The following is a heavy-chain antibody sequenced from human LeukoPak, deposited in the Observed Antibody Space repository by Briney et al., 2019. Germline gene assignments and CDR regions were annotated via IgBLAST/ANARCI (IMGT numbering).Heavy chain of an antibody. J-gene: IGHJ3*02. CDR3: ARVGDMEAFDI. Sequence: GGSLRLSCAASGFIFSDHYMDWVRQAPGKGLEWVTLMWYDGRNKYYADSVKGRFTISRDNSKNTVYLQMNSLRGEDTAVYYCARVGDMEAFDIWGQGTRVTVSS. CDR2: MWYDGRNK. D-gene: IGHD3-16*01. V-gene: IGHV3-33*08. CDR1: GFIFSDHY.